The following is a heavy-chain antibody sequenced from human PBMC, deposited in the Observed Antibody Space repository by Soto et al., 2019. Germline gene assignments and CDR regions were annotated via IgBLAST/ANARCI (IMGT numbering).Heavy chain of an antibody. Sequence: GESLKISCTGVGYSFTSYWIGWVRQLPGKGLEWMGIIYPVDSDTRYSPSFQGQVTISADKSITTAYLQWSSLMASNTAMYSCACGYCCPTNCIPWFEPVCQGTLVNVST. D-gene: IGHD2-2*03. CDR2: IYPVDSDT. CDR3: ACGYCCPTNCIPWFEP. CDR1: GYSFTSYW. V-gene: IGHV5-51*01. J-gene: IGHJ5*02.